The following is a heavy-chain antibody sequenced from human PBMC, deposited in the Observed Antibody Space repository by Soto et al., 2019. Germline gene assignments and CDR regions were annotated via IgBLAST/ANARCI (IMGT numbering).Heavy chain of an antibody. D-gene: IGHD4-17*01. V-gene: IGHV3-23*01. CDR1: GFIFSTYA. J-gene: IGHJ3*02. Sequence: EVQLLESGGGLVQPGGSLRLSCAASGFIFSTYAMNWVRQAPGKGLGWVSAISSRGDSTYYAESVRGRFTISRDNSINTLYLQLSRLRTDDTAVYYCAHPRGYGVFDAVDIWGQGTMVTVSS. CDR2: ISSRGDST. CDR3: AHPRGYGVFDAVDI.